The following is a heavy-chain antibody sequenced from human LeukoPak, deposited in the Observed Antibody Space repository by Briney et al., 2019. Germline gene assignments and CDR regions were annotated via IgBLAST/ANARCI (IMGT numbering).Heavy chain of an antibody. D-gene: IGHD3-22*01. V-gene: IGHV4-59*08. CDR2: IYYSGST. Sequence: SETLSLTCTVSGGSISSYYWSWIRQPPGKGLEWIGYIYYSGSTNYNPSLKSRVTISVDTSKNQFSLKLSSVTAADTAVYYCARHGTYYYDSSGSYAFDIWGQGTMVTVSS. J-gene: IGHJ3*02. CDR3: ARHGTYYYDSSGSYAFDI. CDR1: GGSISSYY.